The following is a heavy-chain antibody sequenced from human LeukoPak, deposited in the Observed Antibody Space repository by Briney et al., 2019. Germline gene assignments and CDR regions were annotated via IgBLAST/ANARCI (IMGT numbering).Heavy chain of an antibody. CDR1: GDSFSSNIAT. V-gene: IGHV6-1*01. Sequence: SQTLSLTCVISGDSFSSNIATWNWIRQSPSRGLEWLGRTYYRSQWYYDYAVSVRSRITINPDTSKNQFSLQLSSVTPEDTAVYFCTRERSSWYYLDYWGQGMLVTVSS. D-gene: IGHD6-13*01. J-gene: IGHJ4*02. CDR3: TRERSSWYYLDY. CDR2: TYYRSQWYY.